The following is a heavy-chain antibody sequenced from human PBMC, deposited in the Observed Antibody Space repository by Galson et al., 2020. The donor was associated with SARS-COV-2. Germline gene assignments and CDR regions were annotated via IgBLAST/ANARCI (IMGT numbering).Heavy chain of an antibody. CDR3: ARDHDILTGYYFDY. D-gene: IGHD3-9*01. CDR2: IWYDGSNK. V-gene: IGHV3-33*01. Sequence: QLGESLKISCAASGFTFSSYGMHWVRQAPGKGLEWVAVIWYDGSNKYYADSVKGRFTISRDNSKNTLYLQMNSLRAEDTAVYYCARDHDILTGYYFDYWGQGTLVTVSS. CDR1: GFTFSSYG. J-gene: IGHJ4*02.